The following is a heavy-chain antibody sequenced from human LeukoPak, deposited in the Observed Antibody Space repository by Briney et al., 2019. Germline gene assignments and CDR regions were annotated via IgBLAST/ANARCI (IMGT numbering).Heavy chain of an antibody. D-gene: IGHD5-12*01. Sequence: PSETLSLTCAVSGGSISSYYWNWNRQPPGKGLEWIGYIYYSGSTTYNPSLKSRVTMSVDTSKNQFSLKLSSVTAADTAVYYCAGQKVATTYFDYWGQGTLVTVSS. CDR2: IYYSGST. V-gene: IGHV4-59*01. CDR1: GGSISSYY. CDR3: AGQKVATTYFDY. J-gene: IGHJ4*02.